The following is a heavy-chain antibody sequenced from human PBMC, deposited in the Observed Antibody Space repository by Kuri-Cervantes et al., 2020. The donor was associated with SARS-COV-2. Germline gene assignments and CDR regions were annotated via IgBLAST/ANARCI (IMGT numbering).Heavy chain of an antibody. Sequence: SETLSLTCTVSGDSITIYYWSWIRQSPGRGLEWIGYISETGGTNYNPSLKSRVTISVDPSKNLFSLNLTSVTAADTAMYYCARLRRHNDGWFATGYYMDVWGKGTTVTVSS. CDR3: ARLRRHNDGWFATGYYMDV. CDR1: GDSITIYY. CDR2: ISETGGT. J-gene: IGHJ6*03. D-gene: IGHD6-19*01. V-gene: IGHV4-59*12.